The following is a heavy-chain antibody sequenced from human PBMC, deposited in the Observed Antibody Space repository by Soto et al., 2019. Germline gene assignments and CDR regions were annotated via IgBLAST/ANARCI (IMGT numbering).Heavy chain of an antibody. J-gene: IGHJ4*02. Sequence: SETLSLTCNVSGGSITDSIYYWGWIRQPPGKGLEWIGNINFNEITYSSPSLKSRVTISIDTSKNRFSLKVNSVTAADTAVYHCARQRVSGDYDSWGQGNLVTVSS. D-gene: IGHD3-3*01. CDR3: ARQRVSGDYDS. CDR1: GGSITDSIYY. V-gene: IGHV4-39*01. CDR2: INFNEIT.